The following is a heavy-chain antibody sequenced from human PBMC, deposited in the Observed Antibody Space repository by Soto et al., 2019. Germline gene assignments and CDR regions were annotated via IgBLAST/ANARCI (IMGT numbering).Heavy chain of an antibody. Sequence: QVQLVESGGGVVQPGRSLRLSCAASGFTFSNYGMQWVRQAPGKGLEWVAVISYDGRNKYYADSVKGRFTISRDNSKNTLYRQMDSLRADDTAVYYCAKEATPKVGHHFDCWGQGTLGTVSS. V-gene: IGHV3-30*18. CDR2: ISYDGRNK. CDR3: AKEATPKVGHHFDC. CDR1: GFTFSNYG. J-gene: IGHJ4*02.